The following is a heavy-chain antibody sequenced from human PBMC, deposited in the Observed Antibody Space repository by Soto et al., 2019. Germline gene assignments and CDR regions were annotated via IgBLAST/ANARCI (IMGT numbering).Heavy chain of an antibody. CDR1: GYTFTSYY. V-gene: IGHV1-24*01. Sequence: ASVKVSCKASGYTFTSYYMHWVRQAPGQGLEWMGGFDPEDGETIYAQKFQGRVTMTEDTSTDTAYMELSSLRSEDTAVYYCATSYDYIWGSYRTGPLDYWGQGTLVTVSS. J-gene: IGHJ4*02. CDR2: FDPEDGET. CDR3: ATSYDYIWGSYRTGPLDY. D-gene: IGHD3-16*02.